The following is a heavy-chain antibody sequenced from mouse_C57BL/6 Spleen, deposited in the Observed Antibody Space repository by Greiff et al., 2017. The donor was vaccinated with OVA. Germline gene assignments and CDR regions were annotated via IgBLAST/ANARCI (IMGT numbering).Heavy chain of an antibody. CDR1: GYTFTSYW. Sequence: VQLQQPGAELVMPGASVKLSCKASGYTFTSYWMHWVKQRPGQGLEWIGEIDPSDSYTNYNQKFKGKSTLTVDKASSTAYMQLSSLTSEDSAVYYCARGQGPHYFDYWGQGTTLTVSS. CDR2: IDPSDSYT. D-gene: IGHD6-1*01. J-gene: IGHJ2*01. CDR3: ARGQGPHYFDY. V-gene: IGHV1-69*01.